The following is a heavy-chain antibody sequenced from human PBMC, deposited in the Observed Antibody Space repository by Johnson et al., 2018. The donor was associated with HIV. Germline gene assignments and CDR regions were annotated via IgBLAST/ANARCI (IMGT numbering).Heavy chain of an antibody. D-gene: IGHD1-26*01. CDR3: AKDMRQWELLDAFDI. Sequence: EVQLVESGGGVVRPGGSLRLSCAASGFTFDDYGMSWVRQAPGTGLEWVSYISSSGSTIYYADSVQCRFTISRDNAKNSLYLQMNSLRAEDTAVYYCAKDMRQWELLDAFDIWGQGTMVTVSS. V-gene: IGHV3-48*04. J-gene: IGHJ3*02. CDR2: ISSSGSTI. CDR1: GFTFDDYG.